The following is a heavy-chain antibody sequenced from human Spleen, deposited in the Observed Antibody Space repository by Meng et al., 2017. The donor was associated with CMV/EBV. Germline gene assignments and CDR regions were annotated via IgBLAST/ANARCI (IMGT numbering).Heavy chain of an antibody. V-gene: IGHV4-34*01. CDR3: ASRVVPAARPFDY. CDR1: GGSFSGYY. D-gene: IGHD2-2*01. CDR2: INHSGST. J-gene: IGHJ4*02. Sequence: QVQLQQCGAGLLKPSVTLSFPCAVYGGSFSGYYWSWIRQPPGKGLEWIGEINHSGSTNYNPSLKSRVTITVDTSKNQFSLKLSSVTAADTAVYYCASRVVPAARPFDYWGQGTLVTVPS.